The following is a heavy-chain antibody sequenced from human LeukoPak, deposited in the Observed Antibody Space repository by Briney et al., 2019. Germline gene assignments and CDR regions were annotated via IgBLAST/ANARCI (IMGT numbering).Heavy chain of an antibody. CDR1: QLIFSKYG. J-gene: IGHJ4*02. D-gene: IGHD3-3*01. Sequence: GGSLRLSCTGSQLIFSKYGLNWVRQSPGKGLEWISSITRSGSNIDYADSVRGRFTISRDNAKNSLFLHMNSLRAEDTAVYYCARLTIYDDTDYWGQGTLVTVSS. CDR2: ITRSGSNI. CDR3: ARLTIYDDTDY. V-gene: IGHV3-48*03.